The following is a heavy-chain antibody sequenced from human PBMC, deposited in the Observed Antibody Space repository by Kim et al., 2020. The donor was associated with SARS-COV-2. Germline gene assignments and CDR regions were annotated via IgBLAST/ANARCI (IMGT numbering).Heavy chain of an antibody. D-gene: IGHD2-15*01. CDR2: FDPEDGET. V-gene: IGHV1-24*01. CDR1: GYTLTELS. J-gene: IGHJ6*02. Sequence: ASVKVSCKVSGYTLTELSMHWVRQAPGKGLEWMGGFDPEDGETIYAQKFQGRVTMTEDTSTDTAYMELSSLRSEDTAVYYCATTTLGPYCSGGSCPTFYYYGMDVWGQGTTVTVSS. CDR3: ATTTLGPYCSGGSCPTFYYYGMDV.